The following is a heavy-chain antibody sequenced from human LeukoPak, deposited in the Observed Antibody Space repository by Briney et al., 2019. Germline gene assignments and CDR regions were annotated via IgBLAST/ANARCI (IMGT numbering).Heavy chain of an antibody. Sequence: KASETLSLNCTVSGGSISSSSYYWGWIRQPPRKRLEWIGSIYYSGSTYYNPSLKSRVTISVDTSKNQFSLKLSSVTAADTAVYYCARAGRDGYLYYFDYWGQGTLVTVSS. D-gene: IGHD5-24*01. CDR2: IYYSGST. CDR1: GGSISSSSYY. V-gene: IGHV4-39*01. J-gene: IGHJ4*02. CDR3: ARAGRDGYLYYFDY.